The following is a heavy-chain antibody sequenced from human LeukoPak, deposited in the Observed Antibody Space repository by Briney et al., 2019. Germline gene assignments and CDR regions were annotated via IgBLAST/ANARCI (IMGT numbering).Heavy chain of an antibody. Sequence: SQTLSLTCTVSGGSISSGGYYWSWIRQHPGKGLEWIGYIYYSGSTYYNPSLKSRVTISVDTPKNQFSLKLSSVTAADTAVYYCARLHYYDSSGYYPDLDYWGQGTLVTVSS. CDR1: GGSISSGGYY. J-gene: IGHJ4*02. CDR3: ARLHYYDSSGYYPDLDY. CDR2: IYYSGST. V-gene: IGHV4-31*03. D-gene: IGHD3-22*01.